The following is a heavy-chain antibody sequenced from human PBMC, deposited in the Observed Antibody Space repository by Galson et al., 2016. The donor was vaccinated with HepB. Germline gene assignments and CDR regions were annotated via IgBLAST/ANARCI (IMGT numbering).Heavy chain of an antibody. V-gene: IGHV1-69*04. Sequence: SVKVSCKAPGGTFSSYTISWVRQAPGQGLEWMGRIIPILGIANYAQKFQGRVTITADKSTSTAYMELSSLRSEDTAVYYCAREVMRAQGVILGAKRSHGMDVWGKGTTVTVSS. CDR3: AREVMRAQGVILGAKRSHGMDV. J-gene: IGHJ6*04. CDR1: GGTFSSYT. CDR2: IIPILGIA. D-gene: IGHD3-10*01.